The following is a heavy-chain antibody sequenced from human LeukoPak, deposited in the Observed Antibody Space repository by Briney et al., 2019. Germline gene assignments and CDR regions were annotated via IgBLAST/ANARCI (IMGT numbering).Heavy chain of an antibody. CDR2: MKYDGSEE. D-gene: IGHD6-13*01. CDR3: ARDIEAAGLFLDY. V-gene: IGHV3-7*01. Sequence: GGSLRLSCAASGFTFSSYWMSWVRQAPGKGLEWVANMKYDGSEEYYVDSVKGRFTISRDNAKNSLYLQMNSLRAEDTAVYYCARDIEAAGLFLDYWGQGTQLTVSS. CDR1: GFTFSSYW. J-gene: IGHJ4*02.